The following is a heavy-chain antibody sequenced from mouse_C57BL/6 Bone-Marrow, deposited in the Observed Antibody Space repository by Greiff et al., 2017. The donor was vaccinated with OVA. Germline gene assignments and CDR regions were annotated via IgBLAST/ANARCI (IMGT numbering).Heavy chain of an antibody. CDR2: ISDGGSYT. J-gene: IGHJ2*01. D-gene: IGHD3-2*02. V-gene: IGHV5-4*01. Sequence: EVKLMESGGGLVKPGGSLKLSCAASGFTFSSYAMSWVRQTPEKRLEWVATISDGGSYTYYPDNVKGRFTISRDNAKNNLYLQMSQLKSEDTAMYYGARDHSSGYVGGLSFDYWGQGTTLTVSS. CDR3: ARDHSSGYVGGLSFDY. CDR1: GFTFSSYA.